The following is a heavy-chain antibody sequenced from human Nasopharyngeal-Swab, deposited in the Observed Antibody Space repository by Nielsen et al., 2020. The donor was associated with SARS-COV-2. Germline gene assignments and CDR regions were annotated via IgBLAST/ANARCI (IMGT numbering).Heavy chain of an antibody. CDR3: ARVRDNGYYFDS. CDR2: IYYRGTT. CDR1: GGSISSRDYY. D-gene: IGHD5-24*01. V-gene: IGHV4-30-4*01. J-gene: IGHJ4*02. Sequence: SETLSLTCTVSGGSISSRDYYWSWIRQSPGKGLDWIGYIYYRGTTDYNPTPQSRVAMSVDTSKNEFSLKVMSVTASDTATYYCARVRDNGYYFDSWGQGTLVTVSS.